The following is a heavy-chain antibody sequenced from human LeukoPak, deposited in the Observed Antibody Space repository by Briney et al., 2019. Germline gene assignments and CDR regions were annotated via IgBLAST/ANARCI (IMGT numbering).Heavy chain of an antibody. J-gene: IGHJ6*03. Sequence: SETLSLTCTVSGGSISSGSYYWSWIRQPAGKGLEWIGRIYTSGSTNYNPSLKSRVTISVDTSKNQFSLKLSSVTAADTAVYYCARDIFGAQGYYYYMDVWGKGTTVTISS. CDR3: ARDIFGAQGYYYYMDV. CDR1: GGSISSGSYY. CDR2: IYTSGST. D-gene: IGHD3-10*02. V-gene: IGHV4-61*02.